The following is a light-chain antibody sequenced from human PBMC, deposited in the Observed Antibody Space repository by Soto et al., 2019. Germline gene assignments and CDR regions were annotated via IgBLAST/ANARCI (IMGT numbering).Light chain of an antibody. Sequence: DIQMTQSPSSLSASVGDRVTITCRASQSISSYLTLYQQKPGKAPKLLIYAAFSLQSGVPSRFSGSGSGTNFTLTISSLQTEDFATDYCHKIYSTPFTFGHGTKVDSK. CDR1: QSISSY. CDR3: HKIYSTPFT. CDR2: AAF. J-gene: IGKJ3*01. V-gene: IGKV1-39*01.